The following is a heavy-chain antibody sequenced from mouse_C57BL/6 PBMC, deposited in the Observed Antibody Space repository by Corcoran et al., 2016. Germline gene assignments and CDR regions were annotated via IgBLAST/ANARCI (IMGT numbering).Heavy chain of an antibody. D-gene: IGHD2-4*01. J-gene: IGHJ3*01. CDR3: ARGRGYDYTLFAY. CDR2: INTYSGVP. CDR1: GYTFTTYG. V-gene: IGHV9-3*01. Sequence: QIQLVQSGPELKKPGETVKISCKASGYTFTTYGMSWVKQAPGKGLKWMGWINTYSGVPTYADDFKGRFAFSLETSASTAYLQINNLKNEDTATYFCARGRGYDYTLFAYWGQGTLVTVSA.